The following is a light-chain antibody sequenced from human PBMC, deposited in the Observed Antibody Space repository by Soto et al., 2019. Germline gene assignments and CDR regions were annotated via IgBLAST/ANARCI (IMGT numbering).Light chain of an antibody. CDR3: AAWDDSLNGPV. V-gene: IGLV1-44*01. J-gene: IGLJ2*01. Sequence: QSVLTQPPSASGTPGQRFTISCSGSSSNIGSNTVNWYQQLPGTAPKLLIYSNNQRPSGFPDRFSGSKSGTSASLAISGLQSEDEADYYCAAWDDSLNGPVFGGGTKLTVL. CDR1: SSNIGSNT. CDR2: SNN.